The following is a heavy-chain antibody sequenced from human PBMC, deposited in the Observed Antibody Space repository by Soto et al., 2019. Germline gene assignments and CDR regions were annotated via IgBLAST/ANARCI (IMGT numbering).Heavy chain of an antibody. J-gene: IGHJ5*02. D-gene: IGHD3-9*01. Sequence: QVQLVQSGAEVKKPGSSVKVSCKASGGTFSSYAISWVRQAPGQGLEWMGGIIPIFGTANYAQKFQGRVTITADESTSTAYMELSSLRSEDTAVYYCARSGTPNYDILTGYSEFDPWGQGTLVTVSS. CDR3: ARSGTPNYDILTGYSEFDP. V-gene: IGHV1-69*12. CDR1: GGTFSSYA. CDR2: IIPIFGTA.